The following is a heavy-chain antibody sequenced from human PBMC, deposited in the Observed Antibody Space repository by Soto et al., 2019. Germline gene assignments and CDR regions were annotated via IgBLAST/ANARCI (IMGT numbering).Heavy chain of an antibody. J-gene: IGHJ5*02. CDR3: ARSVFP. V-gene: IGHV4-61*01. CDR1: GASVSSGNYY. Sequence: SETMSLTCSVSGASVSSGNYYWSWIRQPPGKGLEWIGYIYYSGSTNYNPSLKSRVTISVDTSKNQFSLKLTSVTAADTAVYYRARSVFPWGQGTLVTVSS. CDR2: IYYSGST.